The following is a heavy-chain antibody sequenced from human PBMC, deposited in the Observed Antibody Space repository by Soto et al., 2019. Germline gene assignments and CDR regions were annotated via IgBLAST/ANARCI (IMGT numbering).Heavy chain of an antibody. CDR1: GGSISSYY. Sequence: SETLSLTCTVSGGSISSYYWSWIRQPPGKGLEWIGYIYYSGSTNYNPSLKSRVTISVDTSKNQFSLKLSSVTAADTAVYYCARDGYDGSGSPYPAYWGPGTQVTVSS. J-gene: IGHJ4*02. V-gene: IGHV4-59*01. D-gene: IGHD3-10*01. CDR2: IYYSGST. CDR3: ARDGYDGSGSPYPAY.